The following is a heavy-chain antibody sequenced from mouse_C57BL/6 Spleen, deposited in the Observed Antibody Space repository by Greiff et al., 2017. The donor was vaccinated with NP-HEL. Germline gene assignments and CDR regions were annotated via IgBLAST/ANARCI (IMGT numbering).Heavy chain of an antibody. CDR2: IYPGDGDT. J-gene: IGHJ2*01. CDR3: ARDYYGSSGY. D-gene: IGHD1-1*01. CDR1: GYAFSSSW. Sequence: QVQLKESGPELVKPGASVEISCKASGYAFSSSWMNWVKQRPGKGLEWIGRIYPGDGDTNYNGKFKGKATLTADKSSSTAYMQLSSLTSEDSAVYFCARDYYGSSGYWGQGTTLTVSS. V-gene: IGHV1-82*01.